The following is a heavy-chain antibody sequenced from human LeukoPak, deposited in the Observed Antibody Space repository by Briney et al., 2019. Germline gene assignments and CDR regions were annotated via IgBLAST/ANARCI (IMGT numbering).Heavy chain of an antibody. CDR2: ISSSSSYI. CDR3: AMDGPNTAMDPFDY. D-gene: IGHD5-18*01. J-gene: IGHJ4*02. CDR1: GFTFSNYN. Sequence: PGGSLRLSCATSGFTFSNYNMNWVRQAPGKGLEWVSYISSSSSYIYYADSVKGRFIISRDNAKNSLYLQMNSLRAEDTAVYYCAMDGPNTAMDPFDYWGQGTLVTVSS. V-gene: IGHV3-21*01.